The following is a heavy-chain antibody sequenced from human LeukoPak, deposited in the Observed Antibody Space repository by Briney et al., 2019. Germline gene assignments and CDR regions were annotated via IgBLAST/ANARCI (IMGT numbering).Heavy chain of an antibody. V-gene: IGHV4-39*07. Sequence: SETLSLTCTVSGGSISSSSYYWGWIRQPSGKGLEWIGSIYYSGSTYYNPSLKSRVTISVDTSKNQFSLKLSSVTAADTAVYYCARDQAVAGTDYWGQGTLVTVSS. CDR1: GGSISSSSYY. CDR2: IYYSGST. D-gene: IGHD6-19*01. J-gene: IGHJ4*02. CDR3: ARDQAVAGTDY.